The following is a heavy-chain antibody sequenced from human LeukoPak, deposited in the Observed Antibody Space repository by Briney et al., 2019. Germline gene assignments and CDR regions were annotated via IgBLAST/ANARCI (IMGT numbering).Heavy chain of an antibody. CDR3: AAETYSSLLQDY. J-gene: IGHJ4*02. Sequence: SVKVSCKASGGTFISYAISWVRQAPGQGVEWMGGIIPIFGTANYAQNFPGSVTTTADEPTSTAYMELSSLRSEDTAVYYCAAETYSSLLQDYWGQGTLVTVSS. CDR2: IIPIFGTA. CDR1: GGTFISYA. V-gene: IGHV1-69*13. D-gene: IGHD6-13*01.